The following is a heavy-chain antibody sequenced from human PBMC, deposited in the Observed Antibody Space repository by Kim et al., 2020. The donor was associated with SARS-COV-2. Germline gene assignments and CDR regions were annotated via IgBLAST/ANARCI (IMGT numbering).Heavy chain of an antibody. J-gene: IGHJ4*02. CDR3: AGTPYYDFWSGYIPFDY. V-gene: IGHV4-59*13. CDR1: GGSISSYY. CDR2: VYYSGRT. D-gene: IGHD3-3*01. Sequence: SETLSLTCTVSGGSISSYYWSWIRQPPGKGLEWIAYVYYSGRTNYNPSLKRRVAISLDTSQNQFSLRLNSVTAADTAVYYCAGTPYYDFWSGYIPFDYWSAGTLVTVSS.